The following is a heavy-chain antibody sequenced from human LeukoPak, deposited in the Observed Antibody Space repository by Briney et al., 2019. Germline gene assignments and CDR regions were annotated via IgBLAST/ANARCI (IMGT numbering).Heavy chain of an antibody. J-gene: IGHJ4*02. CDR3: ARAHEPAQYYFDY. V-gene: IGHV4-34*01. D-gene: IGHD1-14*01. CDR1: GGSFSGYY. Sequence: PSETLSLTCAVYGGSFSGYYWSWIRQPPGKWLEWIGEINHSGSTNYNPSLKSRVTISVDTSKNQFSLKLSSVTAADTAVYYCARAHEPAQYYFDYWGQGTLVTVSS. CDR2: INHSGST.